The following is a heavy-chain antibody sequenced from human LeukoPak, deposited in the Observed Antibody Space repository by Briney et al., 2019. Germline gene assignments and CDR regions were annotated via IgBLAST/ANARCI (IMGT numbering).Heavy chain of an antibody. Sequence: GESLKISCKGSGYGFTSYWISWVRQMPGKGLEWMGRVDPSDSYTNYSPSFQGHVTISADKSISTAYLQWSSLKASDTAMYYCATNVGIAVADPDAFDIWGQGTMVTVSS. CDR3: ATNVGIAVADPDAFDI. V-gene: IGHV5-10-1*01. J-gene: IGHJ3*02. CDR2: VDPSDSYT. D-gene: IGHD6-19*01. CDR1: GYGFTSYW.